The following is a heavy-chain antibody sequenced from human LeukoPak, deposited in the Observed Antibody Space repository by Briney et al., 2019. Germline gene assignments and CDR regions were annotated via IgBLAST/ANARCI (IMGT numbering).Heavy chain of an antibody. V-gene: IGHV6-1*01. Sequence: SQTLSLTCAISGDSVSSNGASGNWIRQSPSRGLEWLGRTYYRAKWYNEYAVSVKSRISINPDTSKNQFSLQLNSVTPEDTAVYYCGRGLAAVGKGLDYWGQGTLVTVSS. CDR3: GRGLAAVGKGLDY. J-gene: IGHJ4*02. D-gene: IGHD6-13*01. CDR1: GDSVSSNGAS. CDR2: TYYRAKWYN.